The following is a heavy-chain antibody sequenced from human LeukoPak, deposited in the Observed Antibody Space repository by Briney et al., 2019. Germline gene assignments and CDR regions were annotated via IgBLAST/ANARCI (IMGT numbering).Heavy chain of an antibody. CDR1: GFTFSSYS. D-gene: IGHD1-1*01. CDR2: ISSSSSYI. CDR3: STTGTRDAFDI. Sequence: PGGSLRLSCAASGFTFSSYSMNWVRQAPGKGLEWVSSISSSSSYIHYADSVKGRFTISRDNAKNSLYLQMNSLRAEDTAVYYCSTTGTRDAFDIWGQGTMVTVSS. J-gene: IGHJ3*02. V-gene: IGHV3-21*01.